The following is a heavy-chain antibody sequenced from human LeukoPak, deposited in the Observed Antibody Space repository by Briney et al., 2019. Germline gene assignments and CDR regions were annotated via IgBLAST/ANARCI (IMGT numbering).Heavy chain of an antibody. CDR2: MYHSGST. CDR1: GYSISSGYY. D-gene: IGHD3-10*01. V-gene: IGHV4-38-2*01. J-gene: IGHJ4*02. CDR3: ARGTMVRGVTIRVDISIEY. Sequence: SETLSLSCAVSGYSISSGYYRGWIRQPPGKGRGWIGNMYHSGSTYYNPSLQTRVTISLDTSKNQFSLKQSSVTAAYTAVYYCARGTMVRGVTIRVDISIEYWGQGTLVTVSS.